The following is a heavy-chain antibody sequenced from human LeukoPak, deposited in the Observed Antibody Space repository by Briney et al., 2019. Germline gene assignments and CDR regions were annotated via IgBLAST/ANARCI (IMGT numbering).Heavy chain of an antibody. CDR1: GFTFDDYG. V-gene: IGHV3-20*04. CDR2: INWNSGST. CDR3: AKVLSLRHFDWVLNIDH. J-gene: IGHJ4*02. D-gene: IGHD3-9*01. Sequence: TGGSLRLSCAASGFTFDDYGMSWVRQAPGKGLEWVSGINWNSGSTGYADSVKGRFTTSRDNAKNSLYLQMNSLRAEDTALYYCAKVLSLRHFDWVLNIDHWGQGTLVTVSS.